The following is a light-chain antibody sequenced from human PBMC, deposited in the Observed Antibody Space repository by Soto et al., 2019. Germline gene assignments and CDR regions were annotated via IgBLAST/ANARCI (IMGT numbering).Light chain of an antibody. Sequence: QSVLTQPASVSGSPGQSLTMFCTGTSSDVGGYNYVSWYQQHPGKAPKLIIYEVSNRPSGVSNRFSGSKSDNTASLTISGLQAEDEADYYCSSYTSSSTWVFGGGTKVTVL. J-gene: IGLJ3*02. V-gene: IGLV2-14*01. CDR3: SSYTSSSTWV. CDR1: SSDVGGYNY. CDR2: EVS.